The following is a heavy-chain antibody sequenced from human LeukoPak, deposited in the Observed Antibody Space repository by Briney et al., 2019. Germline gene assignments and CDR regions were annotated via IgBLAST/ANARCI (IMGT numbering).Heavy chain of an antibody. J-gene: IGHJ4*02. CDR2: IYYSGST. CDR1: GGSISSSSYY. Sequence: SETLSLTCNVSGGSISSSSYYWGWIRQPPGKGLEWIGSIYYSGSTYYNPSLKSRVTISVDTSKNQFSLKLSSVTAADTAVYYCAGGWEVDYWGQGTLVTVSS. D-gene: IGHD1-26*01. V-gene: IGHV4-39*01. CDR3: AGGWEVDY.